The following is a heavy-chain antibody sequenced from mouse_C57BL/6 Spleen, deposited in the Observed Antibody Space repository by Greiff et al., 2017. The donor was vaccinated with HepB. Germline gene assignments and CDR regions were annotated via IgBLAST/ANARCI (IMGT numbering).Heavy chain of an antibody. Sequence: DVMLVESGGGLVQPGGSLSLSCAASGFTFTDYYMSWVRQPPGKALEWLGFIRNKANGYTTEYSASVKGRFTISRDNSQSILYLQMNALRAEDSATYYCARSFTGTYYFDYWGQGTTLTVSS. CDR1: GFTFTDYY. V-gene: IGHV7-3*01. J-gene: IGHJ2*01. CDR3: ARSFTGTYYFDY. D-gene: IGHD4-1*01. CDR2: IRNKANGYTT.